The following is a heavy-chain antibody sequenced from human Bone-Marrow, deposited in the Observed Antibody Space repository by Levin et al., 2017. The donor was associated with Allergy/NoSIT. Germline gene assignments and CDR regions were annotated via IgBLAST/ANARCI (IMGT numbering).Heavy chain of an antibody. CDR1: GYTFTSYN. CDR2: INPNSGNT. CDR3: AKGDCYSGSCYGPDWLDP. Sequence: GESLKISCQTSGYTFTSYNVYWVRQAPGQGLEYMGYINPNSGNTGYAQKFQGRVTMTRNSSITTAYMKLSGLRFEDTAIYYCAKGDCYSGSCYGPDWLDPWGQGTQVTVSS. J-gene: IGHJ5*02. D-gene: IGHD2-15*01. V-gene: IGHV1-8*01.